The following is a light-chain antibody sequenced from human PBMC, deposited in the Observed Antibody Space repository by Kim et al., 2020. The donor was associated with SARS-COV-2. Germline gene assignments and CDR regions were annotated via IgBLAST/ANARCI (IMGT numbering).Light chain of an antibody. CDR2: WAS. Sequence: DIVMTQSPDSLAVSLGERATINCKSSQTVLSSSDNKNYLAWYQQKPGQPPKLLIYWASTRQSGVPDRFSGRGSGTDFTLTISSLQAEDVAEYYCQQYYATPPRFGQGTKVEIK. J-gene: IGKJ1*01. CDR3: QQYYATPPR. CDR1: QTVLSSSDNKNY. V-gene: IGKV4-1*01.